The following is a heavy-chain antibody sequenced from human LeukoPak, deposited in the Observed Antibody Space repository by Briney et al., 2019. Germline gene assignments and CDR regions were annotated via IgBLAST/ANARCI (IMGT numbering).Heavy chain of an antibody. V-gene: IGHV4-59*01. CDR1: GGSISSYY. CDR2: IYYSGST. Sequence: KTSETLSLTCTVSGGSISSYYWSWIRQPPGKGLEWIGYIYYSGSTNYNPSLKSRVTISVDTSKNQFSLKLSSVTAADTAVYYCARDRIAVAGWDYYYYGMDVWGQGTTVTVSS. CDR3: ARDRIAVAGWDYYYYGMDV. D-gene: IGHD6-19*01. J-gene: IGHJ6*02.